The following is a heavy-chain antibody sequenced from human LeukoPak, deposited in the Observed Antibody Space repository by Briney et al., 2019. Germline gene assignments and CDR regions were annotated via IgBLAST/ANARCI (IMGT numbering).Heavy chain of an antibody. D-gene: IGHD3-3*01. J-gene: IGHJ4*02. CDR1: GFTFSSYW. CDR3: AKDPGGYYYYFDY. Sequence: GGSLRLSCAASGFTFSSYWMSWVRQAPGKGPEWVAHIKQDASQEYHVDSVKGRFTISRDNSKNTLYLQMNSLRAEDTAIYYCAKDPGGYYYYFDYWGQGTLVTVSS. CDR2: IKQDASQE. V-gene: IGHV3-7*03.